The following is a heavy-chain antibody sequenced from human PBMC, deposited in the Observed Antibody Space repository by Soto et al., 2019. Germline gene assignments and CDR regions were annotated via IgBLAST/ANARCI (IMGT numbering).Heavy chain of an antibody. CDR1: VDNVSIYG. V-gene: IGHV3-30*18. Sequence: PGGSMELCRAACVDNVSIYGMHGARPAPGKGLEKVAVISYDGSNKYYADSVKGRFTISRDNSKNTLYLQMNSLRAEDTAVYYCAKYVLVVPARVGVAPAVMAVRGQRPKVTGS. J-gene: IGHJ6*02. D-gene: IGHD2-2*01. CDR3: AKYVLVVPARVGVAPAVMAV. CDR2: ISYDGSNK.